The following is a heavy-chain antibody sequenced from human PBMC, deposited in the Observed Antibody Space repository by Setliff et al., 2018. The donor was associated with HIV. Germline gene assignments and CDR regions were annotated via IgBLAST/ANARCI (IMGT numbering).Heavy chain of an antibody. CDR1: GGSFSDYS. D-gene: IGHD3-3*01. V-gene: IGHV4-34*01. J-gene: IGHJ6*03. CDR2: INHSGGT. CDR3: ARGVVDYDFWSGSGDYYYMDV. Sequence: PSETLSLTCAVYGGSFSDYSWSWVRQPPGKGLEWIGEINHSGGTNYNPSLKSRVSMSIDTSKNQFSLKMSSVTAADTAVYYCARGVVDYDFWSGSGDYYYMDVWGKGTTVTVSS.